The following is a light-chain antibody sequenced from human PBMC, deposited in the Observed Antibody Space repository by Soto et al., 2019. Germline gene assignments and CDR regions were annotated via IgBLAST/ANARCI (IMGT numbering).Light chain of an antibody. CDR3: LQHKSYPFT. CDR2: TAS. J-gene: IGKJ3*01. CDR1: QSITSY. V-gene: IGKV1-17*01. Sequence: DIQLTQSPSSLSASVGERVTITCRASQSITSYLNWYQQKPGKAPKRLIYTASSLQSGVPSRFSGSGSGTEFTLTISSLQPEDFATYYCLQHKSYPFTFGPGTKVDIK.